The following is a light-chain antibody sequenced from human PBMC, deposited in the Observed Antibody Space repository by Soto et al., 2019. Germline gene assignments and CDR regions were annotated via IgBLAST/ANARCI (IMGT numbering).Light chain of an antibody. Sequence: QYALTQPASVSGSPGQSITISCTGASSDVGDYSYVSWYQHHPGQAPELLIYEVSNRPSGVSHRFSGSKSGNTASLTISGLQAEDEADYYCCSYTSISTGVLFGGGTKLTVL. CDR3: CSYTSISTGVL. J-gene: IGLJ2*01. CDR1: SSDVGDYSY. CDR2: EVS. V-gene: IGLV2-14*01.